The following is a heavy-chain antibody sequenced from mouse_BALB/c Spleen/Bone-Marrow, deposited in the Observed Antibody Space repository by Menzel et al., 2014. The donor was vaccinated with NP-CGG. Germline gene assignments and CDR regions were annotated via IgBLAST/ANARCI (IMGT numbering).Heavy chain of an antibody. CDR1: GYTFTEYT. J-gene: IGHJ4*01. Sequence: EVMLVESGPELVKPGASVKISCKTSGYTFTEYTMHWVKQSHGKSLEWIGGINPNNGGTSYNQKFKGKATLTVDKSSSTAYMERRSVTSEDAEVYSGARGRGPYFAMDYGGKGTSVTLS. CDR3: ARGRGPYFAMDY. V-gene: IGHV1-18*01. CDR2: INPNNGGT.